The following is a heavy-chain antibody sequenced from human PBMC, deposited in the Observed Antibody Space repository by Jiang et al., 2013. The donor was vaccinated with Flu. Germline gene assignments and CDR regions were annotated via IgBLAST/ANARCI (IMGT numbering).Heavy chain of an antibody. CDR3: ASPRITIFGVVQDDI. V-gene: IGHV4-4*02. CDR2: IYHSGST. D-gene: IGHD3-3*01. J-gene: IGHJ3*02. CDR1: GGSISSSNW. Sequence: SLTCAVSGGSISSSNWWSWVRQPHGKGLEWIGEIYHSGSTNHNPSLKSRVTISVDKSKNQFSLKLSSVTAADTAVYYCASPRITIFGVVQDDIWGQGTMVTVSS.